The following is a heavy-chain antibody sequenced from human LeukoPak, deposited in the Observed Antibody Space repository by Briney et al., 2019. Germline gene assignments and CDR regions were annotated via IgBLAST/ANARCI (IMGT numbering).Heavy chain of an antibody. J-gene: IGHJ4*02. V-gene: IGHV4-59*01. Sequence: PSKTLSLTCTVSGGSISSYYWSWIRQPPGKGLEWIGYIYYSGSTNYNPSLKSRVTISVDTSKNQFSLKLSSVTAADTAVYYCARTLYGDYMQIDYWGQGTLVTVSS. D-gene: IGHD4-17*01. CDR3: ARTLYGDYMQIDY. CDR1: GGSISSYY. CDR2: IYYSGST.